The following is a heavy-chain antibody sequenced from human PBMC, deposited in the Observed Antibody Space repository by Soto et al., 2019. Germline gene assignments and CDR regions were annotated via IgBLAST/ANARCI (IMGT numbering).Heavy chain of an antibody. D-gene: IGHD3-10*02. J-gene: IGHJ4*03. CDR1: AGIPRPCYW. CDR2: IYHSGST. Sequence: PSQTLPFPSAGSAGIPRPCYWRGFLRLLPEKKLEWIGEIYHSGSTNYTPSLKSRVTISVDKSKNQFSLKLSSVTAADTAVYYFASEARPDKHYPSACSVWGHGRLVT. CDR3: ASEARPDKHYPSACSV. V-gene: IGHV4-4*02.